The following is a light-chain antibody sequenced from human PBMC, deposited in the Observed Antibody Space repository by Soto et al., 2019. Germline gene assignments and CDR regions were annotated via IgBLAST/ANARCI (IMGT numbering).Light chain of an antibody. CDR3: QQTYSTPRLT. CDR2: AAS. CDR1: QSVTNF. Sequence: DIQLTQSPSSLSASVGDRVTITCRANQSVTNFLNWYQEKHGKAPKLMIYAASNLQSGVPSRFSGSGSGTDFALTISGLQPDDFATYYGQQTYSTPRLTFGGGTKVDIK. J-gene: IGKJ4*01. V-gene: IGKV1-39*01.